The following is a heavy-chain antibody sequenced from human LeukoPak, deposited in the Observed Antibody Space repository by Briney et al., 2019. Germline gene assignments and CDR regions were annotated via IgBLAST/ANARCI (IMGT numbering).Heavy chain of an antibody. CDR1: GYTFTVYY. CDR2: INPNSGGT. Sequence: ASVKVSCKASGYTFTVYYMHWVRQAPGQGLEWMGWINPNSGGTNYAQKFQGRVTMTRDTSISTAYMGLSRLRSDDTALYYCTRDVRPRGGIDSWGQGTLVTVSS. V-gene: IGHV1-2*02. J-gene: IGHJ4*02. CDR3: TRDVRPRGGIDS. D-gene: IGHD3-10*01.